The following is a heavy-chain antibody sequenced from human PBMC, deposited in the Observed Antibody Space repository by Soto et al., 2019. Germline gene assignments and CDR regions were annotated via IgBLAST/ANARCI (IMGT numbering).Heavy chain of an antibody. V-gene: IGHV1-24*01. CDR3: ATVLARHTSGWYYFEC. Sequence: GASEKVSCKVSGYTLTELSMHWVRQAPGKGLEYMGGFDPEDGEIIYAPKFQGRVTMTEDTSTDTTYMLLSSLRSEDTPVHYCATVLARHTSGWYYFECWEQGTLVTVSS. D-gene: IGHD6-19*01. CDR2: FDPEDGEI. CDR1: GYTLTELS. J-gene: IGHJ4*01.